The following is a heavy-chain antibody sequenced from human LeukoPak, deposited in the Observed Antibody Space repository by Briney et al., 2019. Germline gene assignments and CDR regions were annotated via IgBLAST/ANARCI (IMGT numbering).Heavy chain of an antibody. V-gene: IGHV1-8*01. D-gene: IGHD3-3*01. CDR1: GYTFTSYD. Sequence: ASVKVSCKASGYTFTSYDINWVRQATGQGLEWMGWMNPNSGNTGYAQKFQGRVTMTRDTSTSTVYMELSSLRSEDTAVYYCARDMAGGGYDFWSGYSESHYYYYYGMDVWGQGTTVTVSS. CDR3: ARDMAGGGYDFWSGYSESHYYYYYGMDV. J-gene: IGHJ6*02. CDR2: MNPNSGNT.